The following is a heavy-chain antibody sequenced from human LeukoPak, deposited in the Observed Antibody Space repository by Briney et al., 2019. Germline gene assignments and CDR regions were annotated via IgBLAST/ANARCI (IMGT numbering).Heavy chain of an antibody. CDR3: ARVRAMFTPHFDN. V-gene: IGHV3-74*01. J-gene: IGHJ4*02. D-gene: IGHD3-10*02. Sequence: GGSLRLSCAASGLTFSTYWMHWVRHAPGKGLMWVSRINSDGSITNYADSVKGRFTISRDNAKNTLYLQMNSLRDDDTAVYYCARVRAMFTPHFDNWGQGTLVTVSS. CDR2: INSDGSIT. CDR1: GLTFSTYW.